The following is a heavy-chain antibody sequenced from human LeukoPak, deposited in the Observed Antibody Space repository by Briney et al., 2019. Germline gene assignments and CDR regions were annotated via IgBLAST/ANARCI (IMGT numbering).Heavy chain of an antibody. J-gene: IGHJ4*02. CDR1: GGSISSYY. CDR2: INTSGST. CDR3: ARDAGVLYYYDSSGYYTDPAFDY. V-gene: IGHV4-4*07. Sequence: PSETLSLTCTVSGGSISSYYWSCMRQPAGKGLEWIGRINTSGSTNYNPSLKSRVNMSVDTSKNQFSLTLSSVTAADTAMYYCARDAGVLYYYDSSGYYTDPAFDYWGQGTLVTVSS. D-gene: IGHD3-22*01.